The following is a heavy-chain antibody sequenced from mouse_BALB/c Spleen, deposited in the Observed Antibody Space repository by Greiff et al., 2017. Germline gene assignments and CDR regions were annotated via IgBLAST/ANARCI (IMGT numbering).Heavy chain of an antibody. J-gene: IGHJ4*01. D-gene: IGHD2-1*01. V-gene: IGHV1-5*01. Sequence: EVKVVESGTVLARPGASVKMSCKASGYSFTSYWMHWVKQRPGQGLEWIGAIYPGNSDTSYNQKFKGKAKLTAVTSASTAYMELSSLTNEDSAVYYCTRSGGNYDAMDYWGQGTSVTVAS. CDR3: TRSGGNYDAMDY. CDR1: GYSFTSYW. CDR2: IYPGNSDT.